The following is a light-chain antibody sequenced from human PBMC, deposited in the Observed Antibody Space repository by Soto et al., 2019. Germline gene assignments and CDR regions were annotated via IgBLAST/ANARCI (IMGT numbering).Light chain of an antibody. CDR2: GAS. V-gene: IGKV3-20*01. J-gene: IGKJ1*01. Sequence: EIGLTQSPGTLSLSPGERATLSCRASQSVSNNYLAWYQQKPGQAPRLLIYGASNRATGIPDRFSGSGSGTDFTLTISSLQSEDFAVYYCQQFNNWPRTFGQGTKVDIK. CDR1: QSVSNNY. CDR3: QQFNNWPRT.